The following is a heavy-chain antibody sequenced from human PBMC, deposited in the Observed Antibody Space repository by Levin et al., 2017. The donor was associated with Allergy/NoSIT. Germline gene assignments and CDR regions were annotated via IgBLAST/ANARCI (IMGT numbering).Heavy chain of an antibody. V-gene: IGHV4-34*01. Sequence: SETLSLTCAVYGGSFSGYYWGWIRQPPGKGLEWIGEINHSGSTNYNPSLKSRVTISVDTSKNQFSLKLSSVTAADTAVYYCERGVKGGIDYYYYGMDVWGQGTTVTVSS. CDR3: ERGVKGGIDYYYYGMDV. J-gene: IGHJ6*02. D-gene: IGHD3-16*01. CDR1: GGSFSGYY. CDR2: INHSGST.